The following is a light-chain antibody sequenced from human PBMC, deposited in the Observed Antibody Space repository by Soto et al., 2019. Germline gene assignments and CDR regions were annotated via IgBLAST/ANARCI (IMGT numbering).Light chain of an antibody. Sequence: IQLTLTPTSLSAFVGDRGTLTCRASQGISSYLAWYQQKPGKAPKLLIYAASTLQSGVPSRFSGSGSGTDFTLTISSLQPEDFATYYCQQLNSYPRVTFGQGTRLEI. CDR1: QGISSY. CDR2: AAS. CDR3: QQLNSYPRVT. V-gene: IGKV1-9*01. J-gene: IGKJ5*01.